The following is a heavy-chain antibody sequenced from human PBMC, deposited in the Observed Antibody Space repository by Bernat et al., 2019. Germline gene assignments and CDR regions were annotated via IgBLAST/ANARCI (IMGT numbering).Heavy chain of an antibody. V-gene: IGHV3-23*01. J-gene: IGHJ4*02. CDR2: ISGSGGST. CDR3: RSEWHMITFGGVPDY. Sequence: EVQLLESGGGLVQPGGSLRLSCAASGFTFSSYAMSWVRLAPGKGLEWVSAISGSGGSTYYADSVKGRFTISRDNSKNTLYLQMNSLRAEDTAVYYCRSEWHMITFGGVPDYWGQGTLVTVSS. CDR1: GFTFSSYA. D-gene: IGHD3-16*01.